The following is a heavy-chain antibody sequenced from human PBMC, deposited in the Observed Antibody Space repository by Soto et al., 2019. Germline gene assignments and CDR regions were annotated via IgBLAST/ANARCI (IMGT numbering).Heavy chain of an antibody. V-gene: IGHV3-23*01. CDR3: AKAQDDYIWGSYLDY. CDR1: GFTFSSYA. D-gene: IGHD3-16*01. Sequence: GGSLRLSCAASGFTFSSYAMSWVCQAPGKGLEWVSAISGSGGSTYYADSVKGRFTISRDNSKNTLYLQMNSLRAEDTAVYYCAKAQDDYIWGSYLDYWGQGTLVTVSS. J-gene: IGHJ4*02. CDR2: ISGSGGST.